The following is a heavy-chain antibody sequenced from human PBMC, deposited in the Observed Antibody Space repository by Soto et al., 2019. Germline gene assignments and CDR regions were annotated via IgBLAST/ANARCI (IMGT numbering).Heavy chain of an antibody. CDR3: ARGNAVDI. CDR1: GGTFSSFA. CDR2: TIPILGTA. V-gene: IGHV1-69*13. Sequence: SVKGSCKASGGTFSSFAINWVRQAPGQGPEWMGGTIPILGTANYAQKFQGRVTIIADETTNTASLELTSLRSEDTAVYYCARGNAVDIWGKWTQVTVSS. J-gene: IGHJ6*04.